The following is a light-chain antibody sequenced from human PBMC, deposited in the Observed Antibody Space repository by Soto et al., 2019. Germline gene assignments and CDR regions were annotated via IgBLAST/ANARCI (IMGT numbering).Light chain of an antibody. CDR3: QQYNTWPS. CDR2: DAS. V-gene: IGKV3-15*01. CDR1: ENINRN. Sequence: EILLTQSPPTLSVSPGEGATLSCRASENINRNLAWYQQKPGQAPRLLIYDASTRATGIPARYRGSGSVTEFTLTISSLQSDDFGVYYCQQYNTWPSFGHGTKVEIK. J-gene: IGKJ1*01.